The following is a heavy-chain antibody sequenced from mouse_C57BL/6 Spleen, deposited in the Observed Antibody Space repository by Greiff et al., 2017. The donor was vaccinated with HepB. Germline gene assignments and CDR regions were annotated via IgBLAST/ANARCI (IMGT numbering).Heavy chain of an antibody. Sequence: EVKFEESGPGLVKPSQSLSLTCSVTGYSITSGYYWNWIRQFPGNKLEWMGYISYDGSNNYNPSLKNRISITRDTSKNQFFLKLNSVTTEDTATYYCARSTMVTEYAMDYWGQGTSVTVSS. V-gene: IGHV3-6*01. CDR2: ISYDGSN. J-gene: IGHJ4*01. D-gene: IGHD2-2*01. CDR3: ARSTMVTEYAMDY. CDR1: GYSITSGYY.